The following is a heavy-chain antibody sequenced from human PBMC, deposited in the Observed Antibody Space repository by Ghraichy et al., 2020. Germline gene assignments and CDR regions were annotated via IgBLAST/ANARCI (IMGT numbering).Heavy chain of an antibody. CDR3: ARENQATVTTTDWFDP. D-gene: IGHD4-11*01. V-gene: IGHV4-39*01. J-gene: IGHJ5*02. CDR1: GDSISSSNYC. Sequence: SETLSLTCTVSGDSISSSNYCWGWIRQPPGKGLEWIASIYYSGSTYYNPSLRIRVTISVDTSKNQFSLKLSSVTAADTAVYYCARENQATVTTTDWFDPWGQGTLVTVSS. CDR2: IYYSGST.